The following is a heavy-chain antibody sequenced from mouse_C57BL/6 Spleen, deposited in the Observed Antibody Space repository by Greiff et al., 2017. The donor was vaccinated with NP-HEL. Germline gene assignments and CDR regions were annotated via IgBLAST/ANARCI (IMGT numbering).Heavy chain of an antibody. J-gene: IGHJ1*03. V-gene: IGHV5-17*01. CDR1: GFTFRDYG. CDR2: ISSGSSTI. CDR3: ATGSSYDWYFDV. D-gene: IGHD1-1*01. Sequence: EVLLVESGGGLVKPGGSLKLSCAASGFTFRDYGMPWVRPAPEKGLEWVAYISSGSSTIYYADTVKGRFTISRDNAKNTLCLQMTSLRSEDTAMYYCATGSSYDWYFDVWGTGTTVTVSS.